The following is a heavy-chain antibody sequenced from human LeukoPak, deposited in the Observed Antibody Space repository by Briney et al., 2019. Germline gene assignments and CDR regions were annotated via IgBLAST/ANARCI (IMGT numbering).Heavy chain of an antibody. J-gene: IGHJ4*02. D-gene: IGHD5-12*01. CDR2: MYSGGST. CDR1: GFTVSTNY. CDR3: ARELNIVTTTQYYFDY. V-gene: IGHV3-66*01. Sequence: GGSLRLSCAASGFTVSTNYMAWVRQAPRKGLEWVSVMYSGGSTYYADSVKGRFTLSRDNSKNTLYLQMNSLRAEDTAVYYCARELNIVTTTQYYFDYWGQGTLVTVSS.